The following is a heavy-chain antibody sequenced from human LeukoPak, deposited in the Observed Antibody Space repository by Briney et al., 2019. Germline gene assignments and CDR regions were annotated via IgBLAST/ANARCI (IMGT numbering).Heavy chain of an antibody. Sequence: LEWMGXIYPGDSDTTYSPSFQRQVTISADKSISTAYLQWSSLKASDTAMYYCARHGVRGYTNGYFDYWGQGTLVTVSS. D-gene: IGHD5-18*01. V-gene: IGHV5-51*01. CDR3: ARHGVRGYTNGYFDY. J-gene: IGHJ4*02. CDR2: IYPGDSDT.